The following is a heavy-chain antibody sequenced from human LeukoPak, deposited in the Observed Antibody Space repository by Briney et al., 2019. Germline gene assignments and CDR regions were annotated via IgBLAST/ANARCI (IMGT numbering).Heavy chain of an antibody. Sequence: PGGSLRLSCAASGFTFGSYAIYWVREAPGKVLEWVTGIFGSGGSAHYADSVKGRFTISRDNSKNTVYLQMDSLRAEDTAIYYCAKTTTGYSSGRYPAWPIDYWGQGTLVTVSS. CDR3: AKTTTGYSSGRYPAWPIDY. CDR1: GFTFGSYA. J-gene: IGHJ4*02. D-gene: IGHD2-15*01. CDR2: IFGSGGSA. V-gene: IGHV3-23*01.